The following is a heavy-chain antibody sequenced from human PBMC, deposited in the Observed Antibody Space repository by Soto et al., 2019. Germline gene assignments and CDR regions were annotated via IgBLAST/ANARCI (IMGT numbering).Heavy chain of an antibody. V-gene: IGHV4-31*03. D-gene: IGHD3-3*02. J-gene: IGHJ5*02. CDR1: DGYITDGGFY. Sequence: QVQLQESGPGLVEPSQTLSLTCTVSDGYITDGGFYWSWIRQHPGKGLEWVGYIFHSGSTLGNPSARRRLTLSADTSKNQLSRELSSVTAADTAVYYCAGGGISGHWFDPWGQGTLVTVSS. CDR2: IFHSGST. CDR3: AGGGISGHWFDP.